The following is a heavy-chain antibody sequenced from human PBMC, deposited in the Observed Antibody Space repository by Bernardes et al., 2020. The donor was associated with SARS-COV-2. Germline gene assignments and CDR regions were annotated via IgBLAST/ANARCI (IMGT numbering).Heavy chain of an antibody. CDR3: ATSTIFGVAPNWFDP. Sequence: ASVKVSCKVSGYTLTALSMHWVRQAPGKGLEWMGGFDPEDGETIYAQKFQGRVTMTEDTSTDTAYMELSSLRSEDTAVYYCATSTIFGVAPNWFDPWGQGTLVTGSS. CDR2: FDPEDGET. CDR1: GYTLTALS. V-gene: IGHV1-24*01. D-gene: IGHD3-3*01. J-gene: IGHJ5*02.